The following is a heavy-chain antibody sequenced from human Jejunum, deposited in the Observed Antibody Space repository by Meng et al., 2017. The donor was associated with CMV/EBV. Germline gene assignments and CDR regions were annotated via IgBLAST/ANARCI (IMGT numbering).Heavy chain of an antibody. Sequence: KGSGDSFNTYWIGWVRQMPGKGLEWMGIIYPGDSDTRYSPSFQGQVTISADKSISTAYVQWRSLKASDNAMYYCATFRGYTSGWFPDYWGQGTLVTVSS. V-gene: IGHV5-51*01. CDR1: GDSFNTYW. CDR3: ATFRGYTSGWFPDY. J-gene: IGHJ4*02. CDR2: IYPGDSDT. D-gene: IGHD6-19*01.